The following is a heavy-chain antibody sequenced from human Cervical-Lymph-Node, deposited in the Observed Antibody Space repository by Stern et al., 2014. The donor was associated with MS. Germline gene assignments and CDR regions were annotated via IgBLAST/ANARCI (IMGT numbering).Heavy chain of an antibody. CDR2: MSLVGGNK. CDR1: GFSLSNSG. CDR3: MGVGDAMHV. V-gene: IGHV3-30*03. Sequence: VQLVDSGGGVVQPGRSLTLSCAASGFSLSNSGMHWVRQAPGKGLEGVAVMSLVGGNKKYGDSVKGRFSISRDMANNTLFLQMNSLRPEDTAVYYCMGVGDAMHVWGQGTTVIVSS. J-gene: IGHJ6*02.